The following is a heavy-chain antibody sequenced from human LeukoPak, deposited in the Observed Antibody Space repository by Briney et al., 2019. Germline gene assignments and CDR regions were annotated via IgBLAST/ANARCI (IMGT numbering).Heavy chain of an antibody. Sequence: GGSLRLSCAASGFTFDDYAMHWVRQAPGKGLEWVAVFSSDGRSTFYAENVQGRFTLSRDNSKNTLSLQMNSLRAEDTAVYYCAKSYYYHSGSFDYWGQGTLVTVSS. CDR3: AKSYYYHSGSFDY. V-gene: IGHV3-30*18. D-gene: IGHD3-10*01. J-gene: IGHJ4*02. CDR2: FSSDGRST. CDR1: GFTFDDYA.